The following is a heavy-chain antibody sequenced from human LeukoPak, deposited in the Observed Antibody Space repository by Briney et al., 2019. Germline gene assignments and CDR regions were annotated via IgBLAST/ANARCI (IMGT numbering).Heavy chain of an antibody. CDR3: ARSSYDFWSGSPHAFDI. V-gene: IGHV4-30-2*01. D-gene: IGHD3-3*01. CDR1: GGSISSGGYY. CDR2: IYHSGST. Sequence: SQTLSLTCTVSGGSISSGGYYWSWIRQPPGKGLEWIGYIYHSGSTYYNPSLKSRVTISVDRSKNQFSLRLSSVTAADTAVYYCARSSYDFWSGSPHAFDIWGQGTMVTVSS. J-gene: IGHJ3*02.